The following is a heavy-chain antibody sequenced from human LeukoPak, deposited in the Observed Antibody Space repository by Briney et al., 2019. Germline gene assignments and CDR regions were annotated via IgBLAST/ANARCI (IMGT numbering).Heavy chain of an antibody. CDR1: VFTFSNYG. CDR2: MTGSGEST. V-gene: IGHV3-23*01. CDR3: AKFMNSGTYESRWNAVDM. D-gene: IGHD3-10*01. J-gene: IGHJ3*02. Sequence: GGSLRLSCAASVFTFSNYGMSWVRQAPGKGLEWVSAMTGSGESTYYANSVTGRFTISRDTSKNTLYLEMNSLRVEDTAVYYCAKFMNSGTYESRWNAVDMWGQGTLLTISS.